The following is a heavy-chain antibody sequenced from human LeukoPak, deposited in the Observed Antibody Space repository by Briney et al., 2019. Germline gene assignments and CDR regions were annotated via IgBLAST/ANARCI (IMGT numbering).Heavy chain of an antibody. CDR1: GGAVSSGRYN. CDR3: ARDVGVVGTNFDH. J-gene: IGHJ4*02. CDR2: IYDSGST. Sequence: SETVCLTCTVSGGAVSSGRYNWSWIRQPPGKGLEWIGYIYDSGSTNYNPSLKSRVTISVDTSKNQFSLKLSSVTAADTAVYYCARDVGVVGTNFDHWGQGTLVTVSS. D-gene: IGHD6-13*01. V-gene: IGHV4-61*01.